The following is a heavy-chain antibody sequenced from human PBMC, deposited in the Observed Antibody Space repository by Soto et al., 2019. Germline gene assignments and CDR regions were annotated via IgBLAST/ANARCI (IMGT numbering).Heavy chain of an antibody. CDR3: ARGPGWNNYYGMDV. CDR1: GFTFSSYW. J-gene: IGHJ6*02. D-gene: IGHD1-1*01. CDR2: IKQDGSEK. Sequence: VGSLRLSCAASGFTFSSYWMSWVRQAPGKGLEWVANIKQDGSEKYYVDSVKGRFTISRDNAKNSLYLQMNSLRAEDTAVYYCARGPGWNNYYGMDVWGQGTTVTVSS. V-gene: IGHV3-7*03.